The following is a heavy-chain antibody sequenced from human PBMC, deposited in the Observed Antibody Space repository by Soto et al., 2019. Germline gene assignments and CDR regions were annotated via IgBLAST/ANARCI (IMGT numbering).Heavy chain of an antibody. CDR2: ISGSGGST. D-gene: IGHD1-7*01. J-gene: IGHJ3*02. V-gene: IGHV3-23*01. CDR3: AKDRGLLTGTNDAFDI. CDR1: GLTFNISV. Sequence: GGSLRLSCAASGLTFNISVITWVRQDPGKGLEWVSAISGSGGSTYYADSVKGRFTISRDNSKNTLYLQMNSLRAEDTAVYYCAKDRGLLTGTNDAFDIWGQGTMVTVSS.